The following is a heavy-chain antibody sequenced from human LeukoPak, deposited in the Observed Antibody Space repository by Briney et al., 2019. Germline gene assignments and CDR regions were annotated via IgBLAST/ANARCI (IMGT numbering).Heavy chain of an antibody. D-gene: IGHD3-22*01. J-gene: IGHJ1*01. V-gene: IGHV3-74*01. CDR3: ARAPSEIGGYYPEYFRH. Sequence: GGSLRLSCAAAGFTVSNYWMHWVRQAPGKGLVWVSLIKSDGRTNYADSVKGRFTIYRDNAKNTVSLQMNSLRAEDTGVYYCARAPSEIGGYYPEYFRHWGQGTLVTVSS. CDR1: GFTVSNYW. CDR2: IKSDGRT.